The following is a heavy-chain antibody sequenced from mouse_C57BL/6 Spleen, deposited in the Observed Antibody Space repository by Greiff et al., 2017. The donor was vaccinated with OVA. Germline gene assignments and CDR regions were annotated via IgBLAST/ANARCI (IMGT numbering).Heavy chain of an antibody. D-gene: IGHD2-3*01. CDR1: GYSITSGYY. V-gene: IGHV3-6*01. J-gene: IGHJ3*01. CDR2: ISYDGSN. CDR3: AREGWLLRGGFLAY. Sequence: ESGPGLVKPSQSLSLTCSVTGYSITSGYYWNWIRQFPGNKLEWMGYISYDGSNNSNPSLKNRISITRDTSKNQFFLKLNSVTTEDTATYYCAREGWLLRGGFLAYWGQGTLVTVSA.